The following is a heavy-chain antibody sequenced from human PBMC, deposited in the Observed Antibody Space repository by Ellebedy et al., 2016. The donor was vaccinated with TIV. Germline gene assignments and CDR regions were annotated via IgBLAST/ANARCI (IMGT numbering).Heavy chain of an antibody. CDR1: GFTFSSYS. D-gene: IGHD6-13*01. V-gene: IGHV3-48*01. Sequence: GESLKISXAASGFTFSSYSMNWVRQAPGKGLEWVSYISSSSSTIYYADSVKGRFTISRDNSKNTLYLQMNSLRAEDTAVYYCAKVPPPSTSYSSSWYSYWGQGTLVTVSS. J-gene: IGHJ4*02. CDR2: ISSSSSTI. CDR3: AKVPPPSTSYSSSWYSY.